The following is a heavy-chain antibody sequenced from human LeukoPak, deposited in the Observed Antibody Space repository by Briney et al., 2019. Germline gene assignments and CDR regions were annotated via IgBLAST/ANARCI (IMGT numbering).Heavy chain of an antibody. CDR3: ARHLAGSSSWPYFDY. D-gene: IGHD6-13*01. J-gene: IGHJ4*02. CDR2: IYYSGST. CDR1: GGSISNYY. Sequence: SETLSLTCTVSGGSISNYYWSWIRQPPGKGLEWIAYIYYSGSTNYNPSLKSRVTISVDTSKNQFSLKLSSVTAADTAVYYCARHLAGSSSWPYFDYWGQGTLVTVSS. V-gene: IGHV4-59*08.